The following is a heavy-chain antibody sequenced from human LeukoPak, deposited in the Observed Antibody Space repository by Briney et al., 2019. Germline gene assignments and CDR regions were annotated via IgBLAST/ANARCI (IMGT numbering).Heavy chain of an antibody. CDR3: ARAYYFYYYMDV. CDR2: VFYGGSTYT. J-gene: IGHJ6*03. V-gene: IGHV4-39*07. Sequence: PSETLSLTCTVSGGSISSNNYYWGWIRQPPGKGLEWIGSVFYGGSTYTYYNPSLKSQLTISLDTSKNQSSLRVSSVTAADTAVYYCARAYYFYYYMDVWGKGTTVTVPS. CDR1: GGSISSNNYY.